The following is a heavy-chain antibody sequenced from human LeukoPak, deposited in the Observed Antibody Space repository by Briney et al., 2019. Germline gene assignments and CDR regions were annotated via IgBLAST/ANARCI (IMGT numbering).Heavy chain of an antibody. V-gene: IGHV3-30*04. CDR2: ISYDGSNK. CDR3: ARDYDASFDY. CDR1: GFTFSSYA. J-gene: IGHJ4*02. D-gene: IGHD5-12*01. Sequence: GRSLRLSCAASGFTFSSYAMHWVRQAPGKGLEWVAVISYDGSNKYYADSVKGRFTISRDNSKSTLYLQMNSLRAEDTAVYYCARDYDASFDYWGQGTLVTVSS.